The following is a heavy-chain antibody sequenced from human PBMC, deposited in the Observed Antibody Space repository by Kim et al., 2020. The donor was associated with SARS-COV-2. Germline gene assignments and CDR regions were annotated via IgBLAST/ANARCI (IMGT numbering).Heavy chain of an antibody. CDR3: ARDRVLRYFDWHYGMDV. D-gene: IGHD3-9*01. Sequence: GGSLRLSCAASGLTFSSYEMNWVRQAPGKGLEWVSYISSSGSTIYYADSVKGRFTISRDNAKNSLYLQMNSLRAEDTAVYYCARDRVLRYFDWHYGMDVWGQGTTVTVSS. CDR1: GLTFSSYE. V-gene: IGHV3-48*03. J-gene: IGHJ6*02. CDR2: ISSSGSTI.